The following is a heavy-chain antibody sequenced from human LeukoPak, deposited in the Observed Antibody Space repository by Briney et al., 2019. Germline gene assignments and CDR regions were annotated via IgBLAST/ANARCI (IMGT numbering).Heavy chain of an antibody. CDR1: GYTFTGYY. CDR2: INPNSGGT. J-gene: IGHJ4*02. D-gene: IGHD4-11*01. CDR3: ARARSKTFDY. V-gene: IGHV1-2*02. Sequence: GASVKVSCKASGYTFTGYYMHWVRQAPGQGLEWMGWINPNSGGTNYAQKFQGRVTITRNTSISTAYMELSSLRSEDTAVYYCARARSKTFDYWGQGTLVTVSS.